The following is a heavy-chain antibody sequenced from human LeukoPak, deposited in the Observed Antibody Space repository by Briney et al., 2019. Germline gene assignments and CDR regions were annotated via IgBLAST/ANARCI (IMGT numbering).Heavy chain of an antibody. CDR1: GFTFSSYS. CDR3: ARDLYYYDSSGYYSAFDI. J-gene: IGHJ3*02. D-gene: IGHD3-22*01. V-gene: IGHV3-48*02. CDR2: ISSSSSTI. Sequence: GGSLRLSCAASGFTFSSYSMNWVRQAPGKGLAWVSYISSSSSTIYYADSVKGRFTISRDNAKNSLYLQMNSLRDEDTAVYYCARDLYYYDSSGYYSAFDIWGQGTMVTVSS.